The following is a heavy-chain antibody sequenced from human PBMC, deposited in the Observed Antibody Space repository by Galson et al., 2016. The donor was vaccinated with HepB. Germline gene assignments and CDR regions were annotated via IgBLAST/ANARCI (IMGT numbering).Heavy chain of an antibody. CDR1: GFTFSGYV. J-gene: IGHJ4*02. Sequence: SLRLSCAASGFTFSGYVMHWVRQPPGKGPVWVSRINANGRTTFDADSVKGRFTISRDNAKNTLYLQMNSLRVEDTAVYYCAASPRGWLQHDFWGQGTLVTVAS. D-gene: IGHD5-24*01. CDR2: INANGRTT. CDR3: AASPRGWLQHDF. V-gene: IGHV3-74*01.